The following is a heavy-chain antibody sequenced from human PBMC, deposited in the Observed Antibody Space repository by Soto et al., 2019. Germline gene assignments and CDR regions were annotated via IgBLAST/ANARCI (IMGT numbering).Heavy chain of an antibody. CDR3: ARDPLSSFAMDV. J-gene: IGHJ6*02. CDR1: GDTFSSYA. V-gene: IGHV1-69*13. D-gene: IGHD3-10*02. CDR2: IIPTFGRT. Sequence: SVKVSCKASGDTFSSYAISWVRQAPGKGLEWMGKIIPTFGRTNYAQKFQGRLTISADDSTSTAYMELSSLLSEDTAVYYCARDPLSSFAMDVWGQGTTITVSS.